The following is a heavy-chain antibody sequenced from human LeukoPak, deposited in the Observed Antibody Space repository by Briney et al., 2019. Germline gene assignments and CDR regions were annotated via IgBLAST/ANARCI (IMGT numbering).Heavy chain of an antibody. V-gene: IGHV5-51*01. D-gene: IGHD2-15*01. CDR1: GYSFTSYW. Sequence: GESLKISCKGSGYSFTSYWIGWVRQMPGKGLEWMGIIYPGDSDTRYSPSFQGQVTISADKTISTAYLQWSSLKASDTAMYYCARLDCSGGSCYPFDYWGQGTLVTVSS. J-gene: IGHJ4*02. CDR2: IYPGDSDT. CDR3: ARLDCSGGSCYPFDY.